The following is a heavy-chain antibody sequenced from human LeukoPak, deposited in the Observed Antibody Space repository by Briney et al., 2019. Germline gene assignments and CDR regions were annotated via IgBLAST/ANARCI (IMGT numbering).Heavy chain of an antibody. D-gene: IGHD3-16*01. V-gene: IGHV1-69*05. J-gene: IGHJ2*01. CDR1: VGTFCTYA. CDR2: IITVFGTP. Sequence: SVKVSCKASVGTFCTYAVYWGRQAPGQGLEWRWGIITVFGTPKHAQKFQGRLTITTDDPTGTAYMELNSLTSDDTAVYYCARGDYALAPADRYFDLWGRGTLVIVSS. CDR3: ARGDYALAPADRYFDL.